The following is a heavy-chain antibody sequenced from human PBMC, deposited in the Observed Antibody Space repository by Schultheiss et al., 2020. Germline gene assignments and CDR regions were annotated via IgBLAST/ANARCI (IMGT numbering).Heavy chain of an antibody. J-gene: IGHJ6*04. V-gene: IGHV2-5*01. CDR2: IYWNDDE. CDR3: ARIRHYYGMDV. Sequence: SGPTLVKPTQTLTLTCTFSGFSLGTSGVGVGWIRQPPGKALEWLALIYWNDDERYSPSLKSRLTFTKDTSKNQVVLTMTNMDPVDTATYYCARIRHYYGMDVWGKGTTVTVSS. D-gene: IGHD5-18*01. CDR1: GFSLGTSGVG.